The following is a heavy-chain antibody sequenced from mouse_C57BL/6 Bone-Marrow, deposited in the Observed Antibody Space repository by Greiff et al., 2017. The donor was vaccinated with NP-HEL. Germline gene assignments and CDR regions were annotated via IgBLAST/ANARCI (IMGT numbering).Heavy chain of an antibody. Sequence: QVQLQQPGAELVKPGASVKLSCKASGYTFTSYWMHWVKQRPGQGLEWIGMIHPNSGSTNYNEKFKSKATLTVDKSSSTAYMQLSSLTSEDSAVYYWARLGGYRWFAYWGQGTLVTVSA. J-gene: IGHJ3*01. V-gene: IGHV1-64*01. CDR3: ARLGGYRWFAY. CDR1: GYTFTSYW. CDR2: IHPNSGST. D-gene: IGHD2-2*01.